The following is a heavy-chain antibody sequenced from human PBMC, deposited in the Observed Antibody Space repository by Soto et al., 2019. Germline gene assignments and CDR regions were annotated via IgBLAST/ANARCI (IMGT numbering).Heavy chain of an antibody. J-gene: IGHJ6*04. CDR3: ARYMGKGNYYYYTLGV. D-gene: IGHD7-27*01. CDR1: GYVFRDSA. Sequence: QVHLAQSGAEVKKPGSSVRLSCKTSGYVFRDSAISWVRQAPGQGLEWVGGIAPANATPKYGQKFLGRVSIPADESTTTTFLELSSLRPEDTAIYYCARYMGKGNYYYYTLGVWGEGSAVTVSS. CDR2: IAPANATP. V-gene: IGHV1-69*01.